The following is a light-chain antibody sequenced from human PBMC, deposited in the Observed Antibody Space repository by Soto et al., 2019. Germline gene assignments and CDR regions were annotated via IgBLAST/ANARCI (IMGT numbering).Light chain of an antibody. J-gene: IGLJ2*01. CDR2: SNY. CDR1: SSNIESNT. CDR3: AAWDDILNGYV. V-gene: IGLV1-44*01. Sequence: QSVLPQPPSASGTPGQRVTISCSGSSSNIESNTVTWYQQLPGTAPKLVIYSNYDRPSGVPDRFSGSTSGTSASLVIRGLQSEDEADYYCAAWDDILNGYVVGGGTKLTVL.